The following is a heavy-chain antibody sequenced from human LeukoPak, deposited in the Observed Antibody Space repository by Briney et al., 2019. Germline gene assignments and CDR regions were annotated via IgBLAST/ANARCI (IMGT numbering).Heavy chain of an antibody. J-gene: IGHJ4*02. Sequence: PSETLSLTCTVSGGSISGSSYYWGWIRQPPGKGLEWIGSIYYSGSTYYNPSLKSRVTISVDTSKNQFSLKLSSVTAADTAVYYCARATRGGSLDYWGQGTLVTVSS. CDR2: IYYSGST. CDR3: ARATRGGSLDY. CDR1: GGSISGSSYY. D-gene: IGHD2-15*01. V-gene: IGHV4-39*07.